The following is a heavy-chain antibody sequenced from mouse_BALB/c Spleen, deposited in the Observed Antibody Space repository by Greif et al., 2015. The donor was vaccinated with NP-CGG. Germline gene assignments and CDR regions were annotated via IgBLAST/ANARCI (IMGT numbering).Heavy chain of an antibody. J-gene: IGHJ3*01. D-gene: IGHD2-2*01. CDR2: INPSTGYT. CDR1: GYTFTSYW. CDR3: ARWEVTTAY. V-gene: IGHV1-7*01. Sequence: VQLQQSGAELAKPGASVKMSCKASGYTFTSYWMHWVKQRPGQGLEWIGYINPSTGYTEYNQKFKDKATLTADKSSSTAYMQQSSLTSEESAVEYWARWEVTTAYWGQGTLVTVSA.